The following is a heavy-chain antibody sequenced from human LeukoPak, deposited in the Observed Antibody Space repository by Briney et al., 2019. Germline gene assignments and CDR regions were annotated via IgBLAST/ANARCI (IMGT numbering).Heavy chain of an antibody. V-gene: IGHV3-23*01. D-gene: IGHD2-2*01. J-gene: IGHJ4*02. CDR1: GFTLRSYA. Sequence: GGSLRLSCAASGFTLRSYAMNWVRQAPGKGLEWVSAISADGDSTYYADSVKGRFTISRDNSKNTLYLQMNSLRPGDTAVYYCAKRRYCTSTSCHDFDYWGQGTLVTVSS. CDR2: ISADGDST. CDR3: AKRRYCTSTSCHDFDY.